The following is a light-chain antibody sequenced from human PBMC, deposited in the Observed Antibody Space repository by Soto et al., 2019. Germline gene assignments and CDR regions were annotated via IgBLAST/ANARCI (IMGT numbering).Light chain of an antibody. J-gene: IGKJ3*01. CDR3: MQGTHSLFT. CDR2: KVS. Sequence: DVVMTQSPLSLPVTLGQPASISCRSSQSLVYSDGNTYLNWFQQRPGQSPRRLIYKVSNRDSGVPDRLSGSGSGPDCTLIISRVEAEDVGVYYCMQGTHSLFTFGPGTKVDIK. V-gene: IGKV2-30*01. CDR1: QSLVYSDGNTY.